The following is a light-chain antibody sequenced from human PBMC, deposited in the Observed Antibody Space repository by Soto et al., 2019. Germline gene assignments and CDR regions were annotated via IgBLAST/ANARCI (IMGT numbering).Light chain of an antibody. Sequence: ETVLTQSPGTLSLSPGERATLSCRASQSVSSSYLAWYQQKPGQAPRLLIYGASNRATGIPDRFSGSRSGTDFTLTISCLPQEDSALYSCLQYDHSCTFGQGTKLEIK. J-gene: IGKJ2*02. CDR1: QSVSSSY. CDR3: LQYDHSCT. V-gene: IGKV3-20*01. CDR2: GAS.